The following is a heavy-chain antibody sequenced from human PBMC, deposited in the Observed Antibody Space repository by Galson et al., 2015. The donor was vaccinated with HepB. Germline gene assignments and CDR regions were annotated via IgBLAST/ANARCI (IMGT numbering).Heavy chain of an antibody. CDR2: IRSKANSYAT. D-gene: IGHD3-16*01. CDR3: TRHEGDNGSKMDN. V-gene: IGHV3-73*01. J-gene: IGHJ4*02. CDR1: GFTFSGSA. Sequence: SLRLSCAASGFTFSGSAMHWVRQASGKGLEWVGRIRSKANSYATAYAASVKGRFTISRDDSKNTAYLQMNSLKSEDTAVYYCTRHEGDNGSKMDNWGQGTLATVSA.